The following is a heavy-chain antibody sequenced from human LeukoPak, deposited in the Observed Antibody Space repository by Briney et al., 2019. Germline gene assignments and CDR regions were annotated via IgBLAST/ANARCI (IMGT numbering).Heavy chain of an antibody. CDR3: ARLGEGGYDLSSAFDI. CDR1: GFTFSSYA. CDR2: ISGSGGST. D-gene: IGHD5-12*01. V-gene: IGHV3-23*01. J-gene: IGHJ3*02. Sequence: PGGSLRLSCAASGFTFSSYAMSWVRQAPGKGLEWVSAISGSGGSTYYADSVKGRFTISRHNSKNTLYLQMNSLRAEDTAVYYCARLGEGGYDLSSAFDIWGQGTMVTVSS.